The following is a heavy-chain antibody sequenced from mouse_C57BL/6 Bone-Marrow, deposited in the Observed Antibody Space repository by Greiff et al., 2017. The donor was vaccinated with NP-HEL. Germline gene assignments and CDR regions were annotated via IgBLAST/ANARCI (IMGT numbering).Heavy chain of an antibody. J-gene: IGHJ2*01. V-gene: IGHV1-15*01. CDR3: TRPARSRDY. CDR2: IDPETGGT. CDR1: GYTFTDYE. Sequence: VQLQQSGAELVRPGASVTLSCKASGYTFTDYEMHWVKQTPVHGLEWIGAIDPETGGTAYNQKFKGKAILTADKSSSTAYMELRSLTSEDSAVYYCTRPARSRDYWGQGTTLTVSS.